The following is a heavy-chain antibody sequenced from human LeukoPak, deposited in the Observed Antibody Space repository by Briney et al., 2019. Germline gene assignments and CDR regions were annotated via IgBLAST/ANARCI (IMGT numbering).Heavy chain of an antibody. CDR1: GYEFSSYG. CDR3: AKDSPRDDYVRGSYRYSRRGLDI. CDR2: ISAYNGKT. Sequence: ASVNVSCKASGYEFSSYGISRVRQAPGQGLEWMGWISAYNGKTKYAEKFQGRLTMTTETSTSTAYMELRSLTSADTAVYYCAKDSPRDDYVRGSYRYSRRGLDIWGQGTLVTASS. D-gene: IGHD3-16*02. J-gene: IGHJ3*02. V-gene: IGHV1-18*01.